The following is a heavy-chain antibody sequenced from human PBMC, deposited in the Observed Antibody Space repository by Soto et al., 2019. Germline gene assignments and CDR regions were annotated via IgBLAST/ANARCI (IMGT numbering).Heavy chain of an antibody. J-gene: IGHJ5*02. CDR2: IYYSGST. CDR3: ARLHCNSPNCVPLDP. D-gene: IGHD2-2*01. Sequence: QLHLQESGPGLVKPSETLSLTCTVSGGSMSSSGYYWGWIRQPPGKGLEWIGSIYYSGSTSYNPSLKSRVTMSVDTSKNQLSLKLSSVTAADTAVYYCARLHCNSPNCVPLDPWGQGTLVTVSS. CDR1: GGSMSSSGYY. V-gene: IGHV4-39*01.